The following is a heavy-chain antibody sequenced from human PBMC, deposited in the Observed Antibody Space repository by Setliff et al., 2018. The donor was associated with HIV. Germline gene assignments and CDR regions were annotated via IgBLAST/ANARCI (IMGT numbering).Heavy chain of an antibody. Sequence: SVTRSRTCTVAGGSNSSGSYYWGWIRQPPGKGLEWIDSVHYSRSTYHNPSLNSRSTTSIYTPKNQFSLKLNSVTAADTAAYYCARLSGGMVPNYWGPGTLVTVSS. CDR2: VHYSRST. J-gene: IGHJ4*02. CDR1: GGSNSSGSYY. CDR3: ARLSGGMVPNY. D-gene: IGHD3-10*01. V-gene: IGHV4-39*01.